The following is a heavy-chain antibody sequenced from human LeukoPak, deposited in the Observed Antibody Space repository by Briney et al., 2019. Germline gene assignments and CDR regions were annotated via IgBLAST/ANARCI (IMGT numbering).Heavy chain of an antibody. CDR1: GYTFTSYG. V-gene: IGHV1-18*01. Sequence: ASVKVSCKASGYTFTSYGISWVRQAPGQGLEWMGWISAYNGNTNYAQKVQGRVTMTTDTSTSTAYMELRSLRSDDTAVYYCARDLGRTSRRLITPNYFDYWGQGTLVTVSS. J-gene: IGHJ4*02. CDR3: ARDLGRTSRRLITPNYFDY. CDR2: ISAYNGNT. D-gene: IGHD1-20*01.